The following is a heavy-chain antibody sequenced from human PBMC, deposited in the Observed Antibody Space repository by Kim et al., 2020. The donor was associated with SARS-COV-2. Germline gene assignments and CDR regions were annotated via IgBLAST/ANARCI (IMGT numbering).Heavy chain of an antibody. CDR2: IDNSGNS. D-gene: IGHD5-12*01. J-gene: IGHJ6*01. V-gene: IGHV4-39*01. Sequence: SETLSLTCTVAGASINSDDHYWGWIRQPPGKGLEWIGSIDNSGNSLYNPSLKSRVSISVDTSENQVFLQLRSVTAADTAVYYCAKRVYGCYDGTYYGMD. CDR3: AKRVYGCYDGTYYGMD. CDR1: GASINSDDHY.